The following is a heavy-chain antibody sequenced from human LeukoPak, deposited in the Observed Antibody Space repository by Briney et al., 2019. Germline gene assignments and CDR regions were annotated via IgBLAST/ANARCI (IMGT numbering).Heavy chain of an antibody. CDR3: ARGGSYLDISGYYFY. J-gene: IGHJ4*02. CDR1: GFTFSSYS. D-gene: IGHD3-22*01. CDR2: ISGSAGST. V-gene: IGHV3-23*01. Sequence: PGGSLRLSCAASGFTFSSYSMSWVRQAPGKGLEWVSAISGSAGSTFYADSVKGRFTISRDNSKNTLYLQMNSLRTEDTAVYYCARGGSYLDISGYYFYWGQGTLVTVSS.